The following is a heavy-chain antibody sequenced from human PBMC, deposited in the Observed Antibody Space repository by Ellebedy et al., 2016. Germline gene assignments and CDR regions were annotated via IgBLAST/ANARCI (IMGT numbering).Heavy chain of an antibody. J-gene: IGHJ4*02. CDR2: ISYDGSNK. Sequence: GESLKISCAASGFNFSNYAMHWVRQAPGKGLEGVAVISYDGSNKYYADSVKGRFTISRDNSKNTLYLQMNSLRAEDTAVYYCARGTMVRGVIITVGYYFDYWGQGTLVTASS. CDR1: GFNFSNYA. V-gene: IGHV3-30-3*01. D-gene: IGHD3-10*01. CDR3: ARGTMVRGVIITVGYYFDY.